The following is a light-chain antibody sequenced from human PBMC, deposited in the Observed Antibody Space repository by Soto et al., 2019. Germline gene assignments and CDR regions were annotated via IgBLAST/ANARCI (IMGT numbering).Light chain of an antibody. CDR1: KNDIGVYDF. J-gene: IGLJ1*01. CDR3: KSYAGSNTYV. Sequence: QSVLTQPPSASGSPGQSVTISCSGTKNDIGVYDFVSWYQHHPGKAPRLIIYEVVQRPSGVPDRFSGSKSGNTASLTVSGLQAEDEADSFCKSYAGSNTYVFGSGTKVTVL. V-gene: IGLV2-8*01. CDR2: EVV.